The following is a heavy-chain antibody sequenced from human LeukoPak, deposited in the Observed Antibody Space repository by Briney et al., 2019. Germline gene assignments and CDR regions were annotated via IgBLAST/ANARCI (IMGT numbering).Heavy chain of an antibody. CDR1: GGSISSSSYY. Sequence: SETLPLTCTVSGGSISSSSYYWGWIRQPPGKGLEWIGSIYYSGSTYYNPSLKSRVTISVDTSKNQFSLKLSSVTAADTAVYYCARGLVAGQGGHFDYWGQGTLVTVSS. CDR3: ARGLVAGQGGHFDY. V-gene: IGHV4-39*01. D-gene: IGHD6-19*01. J-gene: IGHJ4*02. CDR2: IYYSGST.